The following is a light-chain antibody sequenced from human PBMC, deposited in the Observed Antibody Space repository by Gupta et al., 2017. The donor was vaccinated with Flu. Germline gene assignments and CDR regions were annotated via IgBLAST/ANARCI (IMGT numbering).Light chain of an antibody. J-gene: IGKJ4*02. CDR2: WAS. CDR1: QSVLFNSNNKDY. V-gene: IGKV4-1*01. Sequence: DIVMTQSPYSLAVALSERATNNCKSSQSVLFNSNNKDYLAWYQQKPGQPPKLLIFWASTLDSGVPDRFSGSGPGTDFTLTITNLQAEDGAVYYCQQYHSTPLTFGGGTRVEIE. CDR3: QQYHSTPLT.